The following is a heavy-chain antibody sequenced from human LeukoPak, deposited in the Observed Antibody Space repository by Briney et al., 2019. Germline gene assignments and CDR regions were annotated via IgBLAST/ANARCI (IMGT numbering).Heavy chain of an antibody. D-gene: IGHD3-16*01. CDR3: HMGSPSFHAFDI. CDR1: GFTFDDYA. CDR2: ISWNSGNI. J-gene: IGHJ3*02. Sequence: PGGSLRLSCAASGFTFDDYAMHWVRQAPGKGLEWVSGISWNSGNIGYADSVKGRFTISRDNAKNSLYLQMNSLRAEDTAVYYCHMGSPSFHAFDIWGQGTMVTVSS. V-gene: IGHV3-9*01.